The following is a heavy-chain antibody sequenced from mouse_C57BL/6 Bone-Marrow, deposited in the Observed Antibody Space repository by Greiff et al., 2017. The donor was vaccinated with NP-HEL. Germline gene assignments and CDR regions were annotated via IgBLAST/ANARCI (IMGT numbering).Heavy chain of an antibody. CDR3: ARSYYDYDGRIYYYAMDY. CDR1: GYTFTSYW. CDR2: IDPSDSYT. Sequence: QVQLKQPGAELVMPGASVKLSCKASGYTFTSYWMHWVKQRPGQGLEWIGEIDPSDSYTNYNQKFKGKSTLTVDKSSSTAYMQLSSLTSEDSAVYYCARSYYDYDGRIYYYAMDYWGQGTSVTVSS. D-gene: IGHD2-4*01. V-gene: IGHV1-69*01. J-gene: IGHJ4*01.